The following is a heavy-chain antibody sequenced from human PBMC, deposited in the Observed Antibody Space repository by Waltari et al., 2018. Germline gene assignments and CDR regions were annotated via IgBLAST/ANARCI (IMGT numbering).Heavy chain of an antibody. Sequence: QVQLVQSGAEVKKPGASVKVSCKASGYTFTRYYMHWVRQAPGQGLEWMGIINPSGGSTSYAQKFQGRVTMTRDTSTSTVYMELSSLRSEDTAVYYCARVDGPGGFDYWGQGTLVTVSS. CDR1: GYTFTRYY. V-gene: IGHV1-46*01. D-gene: IGHD2-2*03. J-gene: IGHJ4*02. CDR2: INPSGGST. CDR3: ARVDGPGGFDY.